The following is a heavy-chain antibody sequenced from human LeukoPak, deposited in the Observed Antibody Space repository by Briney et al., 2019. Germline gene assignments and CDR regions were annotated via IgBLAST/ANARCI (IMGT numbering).Heavy chain of an antibody. J-gene: IGHJ5*02. CDR1: GGTFSSYA. CDR2: IIPIFGTA. D-gene: IGHD2-2*01. V-gene: IGHV1-69*13. CDR3: ARERGYCSSTSCYEVGWFDP. Sequence: SVKVSCKASGGTFSSYAISWVRQAPGQGLEWRGGIIPIFGTANYPQKFQGRVTITADESTSTAYMELSSLRSEDTAVYYCARERGYCSSTSCYEVGWFDPWGQGTLVTVSS.